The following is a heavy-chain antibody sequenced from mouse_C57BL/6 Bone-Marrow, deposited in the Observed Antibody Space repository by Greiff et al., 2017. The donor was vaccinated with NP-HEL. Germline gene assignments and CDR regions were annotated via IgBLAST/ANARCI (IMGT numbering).Heavy chain of an antibody. CDR3: APLMGYAMDY. D-gene: IGHD1-3*01. CDR1: GYTFTDYY. CDR2: INPNNGGT. J-gene: IGHJ4*01. Sequence: EVKLQQSGPELVKPGASVKISCKASGYTFTDYYMNWVKQSPGKSLEWIGDINPNNGGTSYNQKFKGKATLTVDKSSSTAYMELRSLTSEDSAVYYCAPLMGYAMDYWGQGTTVTVAS. V-gene: IGHV1-26*01.